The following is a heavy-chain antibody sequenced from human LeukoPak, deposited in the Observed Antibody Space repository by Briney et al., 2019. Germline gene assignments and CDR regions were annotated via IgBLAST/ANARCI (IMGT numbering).Heavy chain of an antibody. Sequence: KPSETLSLTCTVSGGSISSHYWSWIRQPPGKGLEWIGYIYYSGSTNYNPSLKSRVTISVDTSKNQFSLKLSSVTAADTAVYYCARGYSGSYGRFDYWGQGTLATVSS. CDR1: GGSISSHY. V-gene: IGHV4-59*11. CDR3: ARGYSGSYGRFDY. J-gene: IGHJ4*02. D-gene: IGHD1-26*01. CDR2: IYYSGST.